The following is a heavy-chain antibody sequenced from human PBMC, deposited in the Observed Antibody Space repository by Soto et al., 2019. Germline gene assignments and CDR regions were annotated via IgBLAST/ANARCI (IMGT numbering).Heavy chain of an antibody. CDR2: ISAYNGNT. CDR1: GYTFTSYG. J-gene: IGHJ5*01. D-gene: IGHD4-4*01. CDR3: ARDVTTENLWWFDS. Sequence: QVQLVQSGAEVKKPGASVKVSCKASGYTFTSYGISWVRQAPGQGLEWMGWISAYNGNTNYAQKLQGRGTNTTHTSTSTADLALTSPGSDDTAVYYCARDVTTENLWWFDSWGQGTLVTVS. V-gene: IGHV1-18*01.